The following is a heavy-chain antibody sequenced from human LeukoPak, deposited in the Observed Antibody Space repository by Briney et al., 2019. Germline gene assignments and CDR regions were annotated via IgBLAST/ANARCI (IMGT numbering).Heavy chain of an antibody. V-gene: IGHV4-39*01. CDR1: GGSISSTSY. D-gene: IGHD3-10*01. CDR3: ARRGYYGSGSYPDY. CDR2: ILYSGST. Sequence: SETLSLTCIVSGGSISSTSYWGWIRQPPGKGLEWIGTILYSGSTFYNPSLKSRVTISVDTSKNQFSLKLSSVTAADTAVYYCARRGYYGSGSYPDYWGQGTLVTVSS. J-gene: IGHJ4*02.